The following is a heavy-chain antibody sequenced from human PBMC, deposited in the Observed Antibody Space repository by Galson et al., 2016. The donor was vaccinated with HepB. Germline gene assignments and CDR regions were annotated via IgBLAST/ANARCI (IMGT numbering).Heavy chain of an antibody. CDR1: GFTFSTYA. Sequence: SLRLSCAASGFTFSTYAMHWVRQAPGKGLEWVAAISFDGRKKYYADSVKGRFTISRDNSKKTVYLQIDSLRTEDTALYYCAKLAQQWLVFPYYFDHWGQGTLVAVSS. V-gene: IGHV3-30*18. D-gene: IGHD6-19*01. CDR3: AKLAQQWLVFPYYFDH. CDR2: ISFDGRKK. J-gene: IGHJ4*02.